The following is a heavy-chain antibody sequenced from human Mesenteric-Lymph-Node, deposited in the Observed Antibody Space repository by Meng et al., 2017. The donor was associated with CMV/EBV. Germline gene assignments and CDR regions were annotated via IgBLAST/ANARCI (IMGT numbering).Heavy chain of an antibody. J-gene: IGHJ4*02. CDR3: AKGARTSWIDS. CDR2: ITWDRSGT. V-gene: IGHV3-43*01. D-gene: IGHD6-13*01. CDR1: GFTFADST. Sequence: GESLKISCAASGFTFADSTMHWVRQAPGRGLEWVSLITWDRSGTYYADSVKGRFTISRDNNKNSLFLQMNSLRTEDTALYSCAKGARTSWIDSWGQGTLVTVSS.